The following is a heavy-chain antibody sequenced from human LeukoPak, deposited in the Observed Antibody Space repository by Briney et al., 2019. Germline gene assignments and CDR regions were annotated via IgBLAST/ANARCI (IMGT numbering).Heavy chain of an antibody. D-gene: IGHD6-19*01. CDR1: GFTFSSYW. Sequence: GSLRLSCAASGFTFSSYWMSWVRQAPGKGLEWVANIKQDGSEKYYVDSVKGRFTISRDNAKNSLYLQMNSLRAEDTAVYYCARAVAGTLFAFDIWGQGTMVTVSS. V-gene: IGHV3-7*01. CDR2: IKQDGSEK. CDR3: ARAVAGTLFAFDI. J-gene: IGHJ3*02.